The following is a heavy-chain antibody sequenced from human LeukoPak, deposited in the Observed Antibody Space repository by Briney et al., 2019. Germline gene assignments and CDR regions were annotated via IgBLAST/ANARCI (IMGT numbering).Heavy chain of an antibody. CDR3: ARGGKIVVVTAIRSDDAFDI. D-gene: IGHD2-21*02. Sequence: EASVKVSCKASGYTFTSYYMHWVRQAPGQGLEWMGIINPSGGSTSYAQKFQGRVTMIRDTSTSTVYMELSSLRSEDTAVYYCARGGKIVVVTAIRSDDAFDIWGQGTMVTVSS. J-gene: IGHJ3*02. CDR1: GYTFTSYY. CDR2: INPSGGST. V-gene: IGHV1-46*01.